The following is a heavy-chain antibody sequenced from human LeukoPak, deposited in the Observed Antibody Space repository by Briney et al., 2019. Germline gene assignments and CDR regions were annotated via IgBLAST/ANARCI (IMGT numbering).Heavy chain of an antibody. CDR3: ASETSGPY. Sequence: PGGSLRLSCAASGFTFSTYNMNWVRQAPGKGLEWVSYISSSSSTIFYADSVKGRFTISRDNAKNSLYLHMNSLRAEDSAVYYCASETSGPYWGQGTLVTVSA. D-gene: IGHD5-12*01. CDR1: GFTFSTYN. CDR2: ISSSSSTI. V-gene: IGHV3-48*01. J-gene: IGHJ4*02.